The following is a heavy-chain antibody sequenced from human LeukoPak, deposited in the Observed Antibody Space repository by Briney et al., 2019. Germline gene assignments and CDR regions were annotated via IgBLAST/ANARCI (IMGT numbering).Heavy chain of an antibody. CDR1: GGAISSGSHY. CDR2: IYYSGST. D-gene: IGHD6-6*01. V-gene: IGHV4-61*01. CDR3: ARGGGLDYYYYYMDV. J-gene: IGHJ6*03. Sequence: SQTLSLTCTVSGGAISSGSHYWSWIRQPPGKGLEWIGYIYYSGSTNYNPSLKSRVTISVDTSKNQFSLKLSSVTAADTAVYYCARGGGLDYYYYYMDVWGKGTTVTISS.